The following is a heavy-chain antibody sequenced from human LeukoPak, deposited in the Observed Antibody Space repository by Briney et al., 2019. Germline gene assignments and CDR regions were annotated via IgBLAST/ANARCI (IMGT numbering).Heavy chain of an antibody. D-gene: IGHD6-13*01. CDR1: GGTFSSYA. V-gene: IGHV1-69*13. Sequence: AASVKVSCKASGGTFSSYAISWVRQAPGQELEWMGGIIPIFGTANYAQKFQGRVTITADESTSTAYMELSSLRSEDTAVYYCARDSPEGRAAAPIPNWFDPWGQGTLVTVSS. CDR3: ARDSPEGRAAAPIPNWFDP. CDR2: IIPIFGTA. J-gene: IGHJ5*02.